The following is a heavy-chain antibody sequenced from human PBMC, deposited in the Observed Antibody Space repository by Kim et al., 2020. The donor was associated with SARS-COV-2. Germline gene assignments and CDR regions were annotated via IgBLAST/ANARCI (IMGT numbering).Heavy chain of an antibody. D-gene: IGHD3-22*01. J-gene: IGHJ4*02. CDR3: ARIGSSGYYPY. CDR2: INDDGSSP. Sequence: GGSLRLSCAASGFTFSNYWMHWVCQAPGKGLVWVSRINDDGSSPTYADSVKGRFTISRDNAKNTLYLQMNSLRAEDTAVYYCARIGSSGYYPYWGQGTLVTVSS. CDR1: GFTFSNYW. V-gene: IGHV3-74*01.